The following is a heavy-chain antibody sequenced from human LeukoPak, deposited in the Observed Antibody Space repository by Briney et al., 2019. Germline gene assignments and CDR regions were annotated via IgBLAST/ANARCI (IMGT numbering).Heavy chain of an antibody. D-gene: IGHD4-17*01. J-gene: IGHJ2*01. V-gene: IGHV4-59*08. Sequence: KPSETLSLTCTVSGGSTSSYFWSWIRQAPGKGLEWIGYIYSTGTTSYNPSLKSRATISLDTSKNQFSLKLSSVTAADTAVYYCARDYGDNPDYWFFDLWGRGALVTVSS. CDR1: GGSTSSYF. CDR3: ARDYGDNPDYWFFDL. CDR2: IYSTGTT.